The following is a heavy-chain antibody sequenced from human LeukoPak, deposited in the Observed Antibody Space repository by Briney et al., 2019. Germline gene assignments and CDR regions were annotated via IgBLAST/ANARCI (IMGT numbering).Heavy chain of an antibody. CDR3: ARSPTSSGWPYYFDY. CDR1: GFTFSSYA. V-gene: IGHV3-30-3*01. J-gene: IGHJ4*02. Sequence: GGSLRLSCAASGFTFSSYAMHWVRQAPGKGLEWVAVISYDGSNKYYADSVKGRFTISRGNSKNTLYLQMNSLRAEDTAVYYCARSPTSSGWPYYFDYWGQGTLVTVSS. D-gene: IGHD6-19*01. CDR2: ISYDGSNK.